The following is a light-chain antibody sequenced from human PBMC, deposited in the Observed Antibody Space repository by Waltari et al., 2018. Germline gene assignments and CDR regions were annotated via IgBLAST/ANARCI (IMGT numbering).Light chain of an antibody. V-gene: IGLV2-14*03. CDR3: SSYSSSYTSVV. CDR1: SSDIGSYNF. Sequence: QSALTQPASVSGSPRQSITISCTGTSSDIGSYNFVSWYQQHPGKAPKLLIFDVTNRPSGVSNRVSGSKAGNTASLTISGVQAEDEADYYCSSYSSSYTSVVFGGGTKLTVL. CDR2: DVT. J-gene: IGLJ2*01.